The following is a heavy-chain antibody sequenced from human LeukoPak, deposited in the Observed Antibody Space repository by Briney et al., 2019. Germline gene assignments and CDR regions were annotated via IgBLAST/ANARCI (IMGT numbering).Heavy chain of an antibody. J-gene: IGHJ5*01. D-gene: IGHD2-2*01. CDR3: AKDRHAPGRYCSSTTCFPFDS. CDR1: GFTFHSFA. V-gene: IGHV3-23*01. CDR2: ISGSGGST. Sequence: GGSLRLSCAASGFTFHSFAMSWVRQAPGKGLEWVSAISGSGGSTYYADSVKGRFTISRDNSKSTLYLQMNSLRAEDTAVYYCAKDRHAPGRYCSSTTCFPFDSWGQGTLVTVSS.